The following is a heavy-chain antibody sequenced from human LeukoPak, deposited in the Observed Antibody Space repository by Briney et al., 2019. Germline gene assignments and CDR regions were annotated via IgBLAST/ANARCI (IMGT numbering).Heavy chain of an antibody. D-gene: IGHD1-26*01. V-gene: IGHV3-21*01. CDR1: ELTLSSNY. CDR2: ITSSSTYI. CDR3: ARDPYSGNYGNYYYYYMDV. J-gene: IGHJ6*03. Sequence: GGSLRLSCAASELTLSSNYMNWVRQAPGKALEWVSSITSSSTYIFYADSVKGRFTISRDNAKNSLYLQMNSLGPEDTAVYYCARDPYSGNYGNYYYYYMDVWGKGTTVTISS.